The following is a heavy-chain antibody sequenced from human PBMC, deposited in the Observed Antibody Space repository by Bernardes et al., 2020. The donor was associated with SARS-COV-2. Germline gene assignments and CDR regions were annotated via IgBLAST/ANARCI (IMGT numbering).Heavy chain of an antibody. J-gene: IGHJ4*02. Sequence: GGSLRLSCAASGFAFNNYAMNWVRQAPGKGLEWVSTINESGGTTFYADSVKGRFTISRDNSKNTLYLHMNSLRAEDTAIYYCAKVASSGYFAHIDCWGQGTLVTVSS. CDR2: INESGGTT. CDR1: GFAFNNYA. D-gene: IGHD3-22*01. V-gene: IGHV3-23*01. CDR3: AKVASSGYFAHIDC.